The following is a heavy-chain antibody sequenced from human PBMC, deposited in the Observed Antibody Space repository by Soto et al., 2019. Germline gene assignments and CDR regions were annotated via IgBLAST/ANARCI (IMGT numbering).Heavy chain of an antibody. CDR3: AREGYCSGGSCGHWFDP. CDR1: GGSISSYY. V-gene: IGHV4-59*08. CDR2: IYYSGTT. Sequence: PSETLSLTCTVSGGSISSYYWSWIRQPPGKGLEWIGYIYYSGTTNYSPSLKSRVIISVDTSKNQFSLKLGSVTAADTAVYYCAREGYCSGGSCGHWFDPWGQGTLVTVS. J-gene: IGHJ5*02. D-gene: IGHD2-15*01.